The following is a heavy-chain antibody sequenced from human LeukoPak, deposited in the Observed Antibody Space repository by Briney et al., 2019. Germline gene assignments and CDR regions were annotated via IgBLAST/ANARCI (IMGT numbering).Heavy chain of an antibody. V-gene: IGHV1-3*01. CDR2: INAGNGNT. Sequence: ASVTVSCKASGYTFTSYAMLWVRQAPGQRLEWMGWINAGNGNTKYSQKFQGRVTITRDTSASTAYMELSSLRSEDTAVYYCARDRPSIVVVPAAPDWFDPWGQGTLVTVSS. CDR1: GYTFTSYA. CDR3: ARDRPSIVVVPAAPDWFDP. D-gene: IGHD2-2*01. J-gene: IGHJ5*02.